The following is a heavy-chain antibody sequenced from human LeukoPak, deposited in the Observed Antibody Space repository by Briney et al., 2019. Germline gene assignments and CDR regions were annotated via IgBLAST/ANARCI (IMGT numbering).Heavy chain of an antibody. J-gene: IGHJ6*03. CDR3: ASRTGYSSSQYYYYMDV. V-gene: IGHV3-53*01. D-gene: IGHD6-13*01. Sequence: GGSLRLSCAASGFTFSSYSMNWVRQAPGKGLEWVSVIYSGGSTYYADSVKGRFTISRDNSKNTLYLQMNSLRAEDTAVYYCASRTGYSSSQYYYYMDVWGKGTTVTISS. CDR2: IYSGGST. CDR1: GFTFSSYS.